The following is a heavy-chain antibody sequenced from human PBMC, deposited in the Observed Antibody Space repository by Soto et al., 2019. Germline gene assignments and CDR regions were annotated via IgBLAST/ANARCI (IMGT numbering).Heavy chain of an antibody. CDR1: GGSISSSNW. D-gene: IGHD3-10*01. Sequence: QVQLQESGPGLVKPSGTLSLTCAVSGGSISSSNWWSWVRQPTGKGLEWIGEIYHSGSTNYNPSLKSRVTISVDKSKNQFSLKLSSVTAADTAVYYCARSAITMVRGVISSNWFDPWGQGTLVTVSS. CDR2: IYHSGST. V-gene: IGHV4-4*02. CDR3: ARSAITMVRGVISSNWFDP. J-gene: IGHJ5*02.